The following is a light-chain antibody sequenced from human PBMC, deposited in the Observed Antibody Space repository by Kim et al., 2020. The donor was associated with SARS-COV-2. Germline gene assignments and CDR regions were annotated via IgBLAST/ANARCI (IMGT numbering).Light chain of an antibody. CDR2: YDS. V-gene: IGLV3-21*04. CDR1: SIGSKS. J-gene: IGLJ2*01. CDR3: QVWHSSSDHRVV. Sequence: PGKTARSTCGGNSIGSKSVHWYQQKAGQAPVLVIYYDSDRPSGIPERFSGSNSGNTATLTISRVEAGDEADYYCQVWHSSSDHRVVFGGGTQLTVL.